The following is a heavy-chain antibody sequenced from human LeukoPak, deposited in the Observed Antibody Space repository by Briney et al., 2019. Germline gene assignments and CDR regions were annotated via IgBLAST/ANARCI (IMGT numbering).Heavy chain of an antibody. Sequence: PSETLSLTCTVSGGSISSYYWSWIRQPPGKGLEWIGYIYYSGSTNYNPSLKSRVTISVDTSKNQSSLKLSSVTAAGTAVYYCARETEWLIDYWGQGTLVTVSS. CDR1: GGSISSYY. D-gene: IGHD6-19*01. V-gene: IGHV4-59*01. CDR2: IYYSGST. J-gene: IGHJ4*02. CDR3: ARETEWLIDY.